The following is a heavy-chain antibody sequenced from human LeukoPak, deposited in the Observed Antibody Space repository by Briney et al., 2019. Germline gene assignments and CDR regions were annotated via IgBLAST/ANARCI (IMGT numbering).Heavy chain of an antibody. CDR1: GCSISSYY. CDR2: IYYSGNT. D-gene: IGHD3-22*01. V-gene: IGHV4-59*08. J-gene: IGHJ6*03. Sequence: AGTLSLTCTVSGCSISSYYWSWIRQPPGKGLEWIGHIYYSGNTNYNPSLKSRVTISVDTFKKQFSLKLSSVTAADTAVYYCAGGRSGGYYYMDVWGKGTTVTVSS. CDR3: AGGRSGGYYYMDV.